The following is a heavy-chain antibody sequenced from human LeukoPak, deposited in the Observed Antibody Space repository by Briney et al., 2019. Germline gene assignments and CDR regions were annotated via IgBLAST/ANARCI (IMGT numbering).Heavy chain of an antibody. Sequence: GGSLRLSCAASGFTFSSYGMHWVRQAPGKGLEWVAVIWYDGSNKYYADSVKGRFTISRDNSKNTLYLQMNSLRAEDTAVYYCARACGRQWLVYPDLALDYWGQGTLVTVSS. CDR3: ARACGRQWLVYPDLALDY. CDR1: GFTFSSYG. J-gene: IGHJ4*02. V-gene: IGHV3-33*01. D-gene: IGHD6-19*01. CDR2: IWYDGSNK.